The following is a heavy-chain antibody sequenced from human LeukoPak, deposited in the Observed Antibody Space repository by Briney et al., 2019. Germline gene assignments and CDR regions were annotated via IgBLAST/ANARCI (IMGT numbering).Heavy chain of an antibody. CDR1: GFSFSSQW. D-gene: IGHD3-3*01. CDR3: TAGFYDFWSGYRERFG. Sequence: GGSLRLSCAASGFSFSSQWMSWVRQAPGKGLEWVAIVNQGGTGKYYVDSVKGRFTISRDNAENSLYLQMNSLKTEDTAVYYCTAGFYDFWSGYRERFGWGQGTLVTVSS. V-gene: IGHV3-7*03. J-gene: IGHJ4*02. CDR2: VNQGGTGK.